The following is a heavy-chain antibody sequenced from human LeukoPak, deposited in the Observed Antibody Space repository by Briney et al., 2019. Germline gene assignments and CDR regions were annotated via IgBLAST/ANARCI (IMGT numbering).Heavy chain of an antibody. V-gene: IGHV3-23*01. D-gene: IGHD3-22*01. CDR2: ITGSGGTT. J-gene: IGHJ4*02. CDR3: AKDGDYYDGESHFDF. CDR1: GFTFGTYA. Sequence: GGSLRLSCAASGFTFGTYAMSWVRQAPGKGLEWVSAITGSGGTTYYGDSVKGRFTISRDNSKHTLYLQMNSLRAEDTAVYYCAKDGDYYDGESHFDFWGQGTLVTVSS.